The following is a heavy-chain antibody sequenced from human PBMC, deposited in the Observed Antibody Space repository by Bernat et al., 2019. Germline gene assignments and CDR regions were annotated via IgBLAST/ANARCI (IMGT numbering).Heavy chain of an antibody. D-gene: IGHD6-13*01. CDR2: ISYDGSNK. Sequence: QVQLVESGGGVVQPGRSLRLSCAASGFTFSSYAMHWVRQAPGKGLEWVAVISYDGSNKYYADSVKGRFIISRDNSKNTLYLQMNSLRAEDTAVYYCARSLAAAGYFQHWGQGTLVTVSS. J-gene: IGHJ1*01. CDR3: ARSLAAAGYFQH. V-gene: IGHV3-30*01. CDR1: GFTFSSYA.